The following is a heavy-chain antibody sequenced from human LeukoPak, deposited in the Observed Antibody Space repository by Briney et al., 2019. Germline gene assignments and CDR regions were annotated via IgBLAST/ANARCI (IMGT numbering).Heavy chain of an antibody. CDR3: AREMTTVTTESWYFDL. CDR1: GGSISSSSYY. V-gene: IGHV4-39*07. D-gene: IGHD4-17*01. CDR2: IYYSGST. J-gene: IGHJ2*01. Sequence: SETLSLTCTVSGGSISSSSYYWGWIRQPPGKGLEWIGSIYYSGSTNYNPSLKSRVTISVDTSKNQFSLKLSSVTAADTAVYYCAREMTTVTTESWYFDLWGRGTLVTVSS.